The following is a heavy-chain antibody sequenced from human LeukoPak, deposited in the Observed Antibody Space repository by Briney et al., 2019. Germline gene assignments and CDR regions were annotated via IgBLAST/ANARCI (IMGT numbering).Heavy chain of an antibody. V-gene: IGHV3-30*03. J-gene: IGHJ4*02. CDR2: ISYDGSNK. CDR3: ARGRIAAALFDY. D-gene: IGHD6-13*01. Sequence: GGSLRLSCAASGFTFSSYGMHWVRQAPGKGLEWVAVISYDGSNKYYADSVKGRFTISRDNSKNTLYLQMNSLRAEDTAVYYCARGRIAAALFDYWGQGTLVTVSS. CDR1: GFTFSSYG.